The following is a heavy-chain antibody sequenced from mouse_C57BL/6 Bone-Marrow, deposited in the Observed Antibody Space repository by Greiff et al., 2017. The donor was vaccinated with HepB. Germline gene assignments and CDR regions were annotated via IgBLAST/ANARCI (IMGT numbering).Heavy chain of an antibody. CDR2: ISSGSSTI. Sequence: EVKLMESGGGLVKPGGSLKLSCAASGFTFSDYGMHWVRQAPEKGLEWVAYISSGSSTIYYADTVKGRFTISRDNAKNTLFLQMTSLRSEDTAMYYCAIYAHDEDYWGQGTTLTVSS. CDR3: AIYAHDEDY. CDR1: GFTFSDYG. D-gene: IGHD2-3*01. V-gene: IGHV5-17*01. J-gene: IGHJ2*01.